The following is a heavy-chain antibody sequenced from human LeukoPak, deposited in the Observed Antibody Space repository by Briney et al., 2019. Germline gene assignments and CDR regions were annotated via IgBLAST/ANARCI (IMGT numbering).Heavy chain of an antibody. J-gene: IGHJ4*02. CDR3: ARTLSAPFDF. Sequence: PGTSLRLSCAASGFPFSSYGMHWVRQAPGKGLEWVARLVYDARSDYANSVKGRFSISRDDSKNTLFLDMSNLRVEDTALYYCARTLSAPFDFGAQGVRFTVSS. V-gene: IGHV3-33*01. CDR1: GFPFSSYG. CDR2: LVYDARS.